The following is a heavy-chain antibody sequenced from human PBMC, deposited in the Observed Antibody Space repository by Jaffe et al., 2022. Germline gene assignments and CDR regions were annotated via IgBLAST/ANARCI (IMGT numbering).Heavy chain of an antibody. D-gene: IGHD2-15*01. CDR1: GGSISSGSYY. J-gene: IGHJ5*02. V-gene: IGHV4-61*02. CDR3: ARDRLGYCSGGSCSLWFDP. CDR2: IYTSGST. Sequence: QVQLQESGPGLVKPSQTLSLTCTVSGGSISSGSYYWSWIRQPAGKGLEWIGRIYTSGSTNYNPSLKSRVTISVDTSKNQFSLKLSSVTAADTAVYYCARDRLGYCSGGSCSLWFDPWGQGTLVTVSS.